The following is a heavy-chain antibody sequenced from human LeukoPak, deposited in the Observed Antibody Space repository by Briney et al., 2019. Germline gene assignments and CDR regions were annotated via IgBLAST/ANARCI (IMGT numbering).Heavy chain of an antibody. Sequence: GGSLRLSCAASGFTFSNAWMSWVRQAPGKGLEWVGRIKTKTEGGTIEYAAPVKGRFSISRDDSKNTLYLQMNSLKTEDTAVYYCTTSVYNFFDYWGQGILVTVSS. D-gene: IGHD1-20*01. CDR3: TTSVYNFFDY. CDR1: GFTFSNAW. CDR2: IKTKTEGGTI. J-gene: IGHJ4*02. V-gene: IGHV3-15*01.